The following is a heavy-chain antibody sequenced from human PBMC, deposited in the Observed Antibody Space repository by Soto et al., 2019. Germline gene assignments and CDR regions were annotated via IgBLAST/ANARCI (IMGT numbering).Heavy chain of an antibody. CDR2: IYYSGST. D-gene: IGHD6-13*01. CDR3: ARHVWGFNSSSWYSEDYYYYYGMDV. V-gene: IGHV4-39*01. CDR1: GGSISSSSYY. J-gene: IGHJ6*02. Sequence: ASETLSLTCTVSGGSISSSSYYWGWIRQPPGKGLEWIGSIYYSGSTYYNPSLKSRVTISVDTSKNQFSLKLSSVTAADTAVYYCARHVWGFNSSSWYSEDYYYYYGMDVWGQGTTVTVSS.